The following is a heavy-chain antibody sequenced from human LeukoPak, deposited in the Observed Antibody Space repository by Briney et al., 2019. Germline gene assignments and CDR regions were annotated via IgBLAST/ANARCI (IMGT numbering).Heavy chain of an antibody. J-gene: IGHJ4*02. Sequence: GGSLRLSCAASGFTFSSYWMSWGRQAPGKGVEWVANIKQDGSEKYYVDSVKGRFTISRDNAKNSLYLQLNSLRAEDTAVYYCAREDIVATIFHYWGQGTLVTVSS. V-gene: IGHV3-7*01. CDR2: IKQDGSEK. D-gene: IGHD5-12*01. CDR3: AREDIVATIFHY. CDR1: GFTFSSYW.